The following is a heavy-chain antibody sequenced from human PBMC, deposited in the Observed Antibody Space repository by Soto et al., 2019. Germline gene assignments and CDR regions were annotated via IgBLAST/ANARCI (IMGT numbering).Heavy chain of an antibody. CDR3: ARGYDSSGYPGY. Sequence: EPLSLTCAVSGYSISSGYYWGWIRQPPGKGLEWIGSIYHSGSTYYNPSLKSRVTISVDTSKNQFSLKLSSVTAADTAVYYCARGYDSSGYPGYWGQGTLVTVSS. J-gene: IGHJ4*02. CDR2: IYHSGST. D-gene: IGHD3-22*01. CDR1: GYSISSGYY. V-gene: IGHV4-38-2*01.